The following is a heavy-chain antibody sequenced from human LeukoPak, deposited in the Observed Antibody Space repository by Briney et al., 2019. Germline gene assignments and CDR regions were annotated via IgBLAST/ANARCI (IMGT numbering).Heavy chain of an antibody. CDR2: ISGSGHNT. D-gene: IGHD3-22*01. Sequence: GGSLRLSCAASGFTFNDYAMSWVRQAPGKGLEWVSAISGSGHNTYYADSVTGRFTVSRDNSKHTLYLQMNSLRGEDTAVYYCAKRVDTGCYYYGDAFDIWGQGTMVTVSS. CDR1: GFTFNDYA. CDR3: AKRVDTGCYYYGDAFDI. J-gene: IGHJ3*02. V-gene: IGHV3-23*01.